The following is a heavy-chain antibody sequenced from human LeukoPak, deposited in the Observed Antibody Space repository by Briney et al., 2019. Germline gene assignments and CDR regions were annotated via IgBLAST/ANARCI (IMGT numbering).Heavy chain of an antibody. Sequence: GGSLRLSCAASGFTFGSYAMSWVRQAPGKGLEWVSAISGNSEYTYYADSVKGRFTISRDNSKRTLFLQMNSLRAEDTAVYYCARDLGYCTNGVCHTRFDYWGQGTLVAVSS. V-gene: IGHV3-23*01. D-gene: IGHD2-8*01. CDR3: ARDLGYCTNGVCHTRFDY. CDR1: GFTFGSYA. J-gene: IGHJ4*02. CDR2: ISGNSEYT.